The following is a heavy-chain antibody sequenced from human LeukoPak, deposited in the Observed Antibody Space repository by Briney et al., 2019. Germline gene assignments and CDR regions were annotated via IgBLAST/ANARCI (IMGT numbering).Heavy chain of an antibody. J-gene: IGHJ4*02. CDR2: ISHDGSIK. CDR3: AKDLGDSSSWYLDY. V-gene: IGHV3-30*18. Sequence: PGGSLRLSCAASGFPFGTYVMHWVRQAPGKGLEWVGVISHDGSIKYYADSVMGRVTISRDNSKNTLYLQMNSLRTEDTAVYYCAKDLGDSSSWYLDYWGQGTLVTVSS. D-gene: IGHD6-13*01. CDR1: GFPFGTYV.